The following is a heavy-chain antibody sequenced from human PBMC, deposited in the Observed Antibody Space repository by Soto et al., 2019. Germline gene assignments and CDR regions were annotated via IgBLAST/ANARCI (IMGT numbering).Heavy chain of an antibody. V-gene: IGHV3-33*01. CDR1: GFIFDNHA. D-gene: IGHD6-13*01. CDR3: VRLGQQLVLLGFDV. Sequence: QVQLVESGGGVVQPGRSLRLSCVASGFIFDNHAMHWVRQAPGKGLEWVAVIWYDGSNTNYADSVKGRFIISRDNSNDTLYLQMNSLRVEDTAVYYCVRLGQQLVLLGFDVWGQGAMVTVSS. CDR2: IWYDGSNT. J-gene: IGHJ3*01.